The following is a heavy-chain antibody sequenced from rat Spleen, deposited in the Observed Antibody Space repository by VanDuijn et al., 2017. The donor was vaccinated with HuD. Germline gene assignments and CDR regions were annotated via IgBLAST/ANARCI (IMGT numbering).Heavy chain of an antibody. V-gene: IGHV5-7*01. CDR3: VRPAGTVVPNWFVY. J-gene: IGHJ3*01. D-gene: IGHD1-1*01. Sequence: EVQLVESGGGLVQPGKSLKLSCAASGFTLSDHFMAWVRQAPTTGLEWVATINYAGGPPYYRDSVKGRLPVSRDNAQNTLYLQMDSLRSEDTATYYCVRPAGTVVPNWFVYWGQGTLVTVSS. CDR2: INYAGGPP. CDR1: GFTLSDHF.